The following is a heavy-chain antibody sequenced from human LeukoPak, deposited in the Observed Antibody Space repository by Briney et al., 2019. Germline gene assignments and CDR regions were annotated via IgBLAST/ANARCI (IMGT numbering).Heavy chain of an antibody. CDR2: IYTNGST. J-gene: IGHJ4*02. V-gene: IGHV4-4*07. CDR3: ARGLSYYDSSGYYYDYFDY. D-gene: IGHD3-22*01. CDR1: GGSISSYY. Sequence: PSETLSLTCTVSGGSISSYYWSWIRQPAGKGVEWVGRIYTNGSTDYNPSLKSRVTMSVDTSKNQFSLKLSSVTAADTAVYYCARGLSYYDSSGYYYDYFDYWGQGTLVTVSS.